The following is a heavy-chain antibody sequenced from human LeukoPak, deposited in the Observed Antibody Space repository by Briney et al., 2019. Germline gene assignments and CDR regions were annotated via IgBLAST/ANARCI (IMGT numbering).Heavy chain of an antibody. J-gene: IGHJ6*04. CDR3: ARDLHYYGSGSSTRPNYYYYGMDV. CDR1: GFTVSSNY. Sequence: GGPLRLSCAASGFTVSSNYMSWVRQAPGKGLEWVSVIYSGGSTYYADSVKGRFTISRDNSKNTLYLQMDSLRAEDTAVYYCARDLHYYGSGSSTRPNYYYYGMDVWGKGTTVTVSS. V-gene: IGHV3-53*01. D-gene: IGHD3-10*01. CDR2: IYSGGST.